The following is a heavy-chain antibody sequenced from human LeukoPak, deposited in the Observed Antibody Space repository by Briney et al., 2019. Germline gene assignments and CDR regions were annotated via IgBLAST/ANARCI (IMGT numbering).Heavy chain of an antibody. Sequence: GGSLRLSCAASGFTFSIYAMSWVRQAPGKGLEWVSAISGSGGSTYYSDSVKGRFTISRDNSKNTLYLQMNSLRAEDTAVYYCAKDYYDYVWGSYRPRYFDYWGQGTLVTVSS. J-gene: IGHJ4*02. CDR3: AKDYYDYVWGSYRPRYFDY. CDR1: GFTFSIYA. V-gene: IGHV3-23*01. D-gene: IGHD3-16*02. CDR2: ISGSGGST.